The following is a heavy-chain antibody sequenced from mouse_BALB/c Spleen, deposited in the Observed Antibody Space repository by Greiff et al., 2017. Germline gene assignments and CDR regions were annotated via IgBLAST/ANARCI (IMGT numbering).Heavy chain of an antibody. D-gene: IGHD2-1*01. CDR2: ISSGGST. V-gene: IGHV5-6-5*01. J-gene: IGHJ4*01. CDR1: GFTFSSYA. Sequence: EVKLMESGGGLVKPGGSLKLSCAASGFTFSSYAMSWVRQTPEKRLEWVASISSGGSTYYPDSVKGRFTISRDNARNILYLQMSSLRSEDTAMYYCARGSLLSYAMDYWGKGTSVTVSA. CDR3: ARGSLLSYAMDY.